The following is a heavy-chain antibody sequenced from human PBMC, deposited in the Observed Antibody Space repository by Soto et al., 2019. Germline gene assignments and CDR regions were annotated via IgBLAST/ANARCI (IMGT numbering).Heavy chain of an antibody. J-gene: IGHJ6*02. Sequence: EVQLVESGGGLVQPGGSLRLSCAASGFTFSSYWMSWVRQAPGKGLEWVANIKQDGSEKYYVDSVKGRFTISRDNAKNPLYLQMNSLRAEDTAVYYCARDAPDSVVVVAASPPYYGMDVWSQGTTVTVSS. CDR3: ARDAPDSVVVVAASPPYYGMDV. CDR1: GFTFSSYW. CDR2: IKQDGSEK. V-gene: IGHV3-7*05. D-gene: IGHD2-15*01.